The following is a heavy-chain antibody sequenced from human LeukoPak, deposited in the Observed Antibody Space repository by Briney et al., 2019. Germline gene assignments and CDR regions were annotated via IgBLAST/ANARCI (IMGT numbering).Heavy chain of an antibody. V-gene: IGHV4-34*01. J-gene: IGHJ3*02. D-gene: IGHD3-9*01. CDR2: INHSGST. CDR1: GGSFSGYY. Sequence: SETLSLTCAVYGGSFSGYYWSWIRQPPGKGLEWIGEINHSGSTNYNPSLKSRVTISVDTSKNQFSLKLSSVTAADTAVYYCATAGPYYDILTGYSTTRGAFDIWGQGTMDTVSS. CDR3: ATAGPYYDILTGYSTTRGAFDI.